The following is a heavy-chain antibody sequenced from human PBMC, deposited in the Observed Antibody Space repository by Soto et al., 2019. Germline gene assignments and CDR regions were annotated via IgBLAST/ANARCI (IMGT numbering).Heavy chain of an antibody. D-gene: IGHD2-21*02. CDR2: VSHDGNNP. V-gene: IGHV3-30-3*01. CDR3: VRAYTGDWDFYY. J-gene: IGHJ4*01. Sequence: GGSLRLSCAASGFTFSSFSMHWVRQAPGKGLEWVSMVSHDGNNPSYTDSVRGRFTISRDNSKHILHLQMTSLRVEDTAVYFCVRAYTGDWDFYYWGHGTLVTVSS. CDR1: GFTFSSFS.